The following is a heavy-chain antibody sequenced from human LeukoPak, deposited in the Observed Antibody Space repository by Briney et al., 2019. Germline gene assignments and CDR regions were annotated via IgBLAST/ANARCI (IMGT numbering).Heavy chain of an antibody. CDR3: ARVYYYGSALY. CDR1: GGSISSSSYY. CDR2: IYYSGST. D-gene: IGHD3-10*01. J-gene: IGHJ4*02. V-gene: IGHV4-39*01. Sequence: PSETLSLTCTVSGGSISSSSYYWGWIRQPPGKGLEWIGSIYYSGSTYYNPSLKSRVTISVDTSKNQFSLKLSSVTAADTAVYYCARVYYYGSALYWGQGTLVTVPS.